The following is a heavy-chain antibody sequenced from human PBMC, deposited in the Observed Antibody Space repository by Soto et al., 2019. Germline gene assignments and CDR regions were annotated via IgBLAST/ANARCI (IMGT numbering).Heavy chain of an antibody. CDR2: INVGDGHT. Sequence: ASVKVSCKASGYTFTSYAIHWVRQAPGQRLEWMGWINVGDGHTKYSQKFQGRVTITRDTSASTVYMELSSLRSEDTAVYYCARVSGWYFLDYWGQGTLVTVSS. CDR3: ARVSGWYFLDY. V-gene: IGHV1-3*01. J-gene: IGHJ4*02. CDR1: GYTFTSYA. D-gene: IGHD6-19*01.